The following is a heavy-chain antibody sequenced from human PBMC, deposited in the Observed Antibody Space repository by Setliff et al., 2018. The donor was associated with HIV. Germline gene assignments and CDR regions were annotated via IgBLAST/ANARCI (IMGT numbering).Heavy chain of an antibody. CDR3: AREAPRYASGAFDM. CDR1: GYTFSNFG. V-gene: IGHV1-18*01. J-gene: IGHJ3*02. CDR2: INGYSGKT. Sequence: GASVKVSCKSSGYTFSNFGVSWVRQAPGQGLEWLGYINGYSGKTRFSLRLQGRLTMTTDTSTDTVYLELRSLASDDTAIYYCAREAPRYASGAFDMWGLGTMVSVSS. D-gene: IGHD3-10*01.